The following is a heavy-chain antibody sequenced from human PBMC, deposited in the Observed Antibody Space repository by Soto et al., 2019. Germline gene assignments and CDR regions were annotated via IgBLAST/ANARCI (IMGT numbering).Heavy chain of an antibody. CDR3: AGWGGHDYNY. CDR2: INPDGNVG. V-gene: IGHV3-7*03. Sequence: EVQLLGSGGGLVQPGGYLRLSCVGSGFTFSTYWMTWVRQAPGKGLEWVANINPDGNVGTYVDSVRGRFTTSRDNAKNSLYLQMNSLRADDTAVYFCAGWGGHDYNYWGQGIMVTVSS. J-gene: IGHJ4*02. CDR1: GFTFSTYW. D-gene: IGHD4-4*01.